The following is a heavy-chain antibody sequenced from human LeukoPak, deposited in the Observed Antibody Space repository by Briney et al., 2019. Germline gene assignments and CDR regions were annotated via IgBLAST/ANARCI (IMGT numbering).Heavy chain of an antibody. J-gene: IGHJ3*02. CDR2: VYYTGNA. CDR1: GDSISNHIYY. CDR3: ARLRALSGHRGAFDI. Sequence: SGTLSLTCAVSGDSISNHIYYWDWIRQTPGKGLEWIGAVYYTGNAYYNPSLKSRVTISVDTSDNRFSLHLSSVNAADTAIYYCARLRALSGHRGAFDIWGQGTLVTVS. D-gene: IGHD5/OR15-5a*01. V-gene: IGHV4-39*02.